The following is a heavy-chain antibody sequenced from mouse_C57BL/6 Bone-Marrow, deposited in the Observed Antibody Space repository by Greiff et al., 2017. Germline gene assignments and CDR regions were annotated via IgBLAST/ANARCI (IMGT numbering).Heavy chain of an antibody. V-gene: IGHV1-52*01. Sequence: QVQLKQPGAELVRPGSSVKLSCKASGYTFTSYWLHWVKQRPIQGLEWIGNIDPSDSETHYNQKFKDKATLTVDKSSSTAYMQLRSLTSEDSAVYYWARGLRRVDYWGQGTTLTVSS. CDR1: GYTFTSYW. CDR2: IDPSDSET. J-gene: IGHJ2*01. CDR3: ARGLRRVDY. D-gene: IGHD2-4*01.